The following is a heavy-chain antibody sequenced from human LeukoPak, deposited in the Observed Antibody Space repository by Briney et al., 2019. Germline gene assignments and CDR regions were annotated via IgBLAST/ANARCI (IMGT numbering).Heavy chain of an antibody. D-gene: IGHD3-22*01. CDR2: ISSSGSTI. Sequence: GGSLRLSCAASGFTFSDYYMSWIRQAPGKGLEWVSYISSSGSTIYYADSVKGRFTISRDNAKNSLYLQMNSLRAEDTAVYYCASLEYYYDSSGYYGDYWGQGALVTASS. CDR1: GFTFSDYY. V-gene: IGHV3-11*04. J-gene: IGHJ4*02. CDR3: ASLEYYYDSSGYYGDY.